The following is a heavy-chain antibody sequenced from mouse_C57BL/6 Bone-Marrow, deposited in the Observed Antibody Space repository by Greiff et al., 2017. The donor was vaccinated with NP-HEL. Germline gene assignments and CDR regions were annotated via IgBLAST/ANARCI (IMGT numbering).Heavy chain of an antibody. CDR1: GYTFTSYW. J-gene: IGHJ2*01. D-gene: IGHD1-1*01. V-gene: IGHV1-64*01. CDR3: ARSGLYYYGSSPYFDY. CDR2: IHPNSGST. Sequence: VQLQQPGAELVKPGASVKLSCKASGYTFTSYWMHWVKQRPGQGLEWIGMIHPNSGSTNYNEKFKSKATLTVDKSSSTAYMQLSSLTSEDSAVYYCARSGLYYYGSSPYFDYWGQGTTLTVSS.